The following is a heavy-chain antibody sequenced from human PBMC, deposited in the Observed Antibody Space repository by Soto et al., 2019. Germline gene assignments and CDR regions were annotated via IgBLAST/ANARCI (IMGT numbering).Heavy chain of an antibody. CDR3: GKGQWEAYYFDY. D-gene: IGHD1-26*01. CDR1: GFTFSSYA. CDR2: ISGSGGST. J-gene: IGHJ4*02. V-gene: IGHV3-23*01. Sequence: EVQLLESGGGLVQPGGSQRLSCAASGFTFSSYAMSWVRQAPGKGLEWVSAISGSGGSTYYADSVKGRFTISRDNSKNALDLQMNCLGAGDRAVYYCGKGQWEAYYFDYGGQGTLVTVSS.